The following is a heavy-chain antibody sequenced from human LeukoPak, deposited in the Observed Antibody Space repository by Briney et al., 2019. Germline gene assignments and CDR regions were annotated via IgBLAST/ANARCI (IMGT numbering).Heavy chain of an antibody. CDR1: GFTFSDYY. V-gene: IGHV3-7*01. J-gene: IGHJ4*02. CDR3: ATEGFDY. Sequence: GGSLRLSCAASGFTFSDYYMSWVRQAPGKGLEWVANIKQDGSEKYYVDSVKGRFTISRDNAKNSLYLQMNSLRAEDTAVYYCATEGFDYWGQGTLVTVSS. CDR2: IKQDGSEK.